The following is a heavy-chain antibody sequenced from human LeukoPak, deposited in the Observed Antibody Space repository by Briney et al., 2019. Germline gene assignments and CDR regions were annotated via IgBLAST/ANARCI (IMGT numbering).Heavy chain of an antibody. V-gene: IGHV4-38-2*01. J-gene: IGHJ6*03. Sequence: SETLSLTCAVSGYSIRNSHYWGLLRPPPGKGLEWIGSIYRSGSTFYNPSLKSPVTISLDTSKNQFTLKLSSVTAADTAVYFCARGSYGYYMDVWGKGTTVTVSS. CDR2: IYRSGST. D-gene: IGHD4-17*01. CDR1: GYSIRNSHY. CDR3: ARGSYGYYMDV.